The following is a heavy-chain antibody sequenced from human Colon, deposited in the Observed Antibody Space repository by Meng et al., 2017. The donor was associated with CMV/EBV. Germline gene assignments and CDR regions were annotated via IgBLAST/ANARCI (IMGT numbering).Heavy chain of an antibody. CDR1: GFTCWSHA. CDR2: ISGSTTST. D-gene: IGHD2-15*01. Sequence: GGSLRLSCAASGFTCWSHAMSWVRQAPGKGLEWVAAISGSTTSTDYADSVRGRFTISRDNSKNTLYLQMDSLRAEDTAVYYCARDGGHCFLTYPYFSNWCQGTLVTVSS. CDR3: ARDGGHCFLTYPYFSN. V-gene: IGHV3-23*01. J-gene: IGHJ4*02.